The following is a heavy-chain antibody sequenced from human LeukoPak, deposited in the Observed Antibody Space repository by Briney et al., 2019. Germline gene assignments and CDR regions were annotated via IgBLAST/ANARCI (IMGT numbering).Heavy chain of an antibody. V-gene: IGHV4-59*01. D-gene: IGHD6-13*01. CDR3: ARSKSSSSWSFDY. CDR1: GGSISSYY. Sequence: SETLSLTCTVSGGSISSYYWSWIRQPPGKGLEWIGYIYYSGSTNYNPSLTSRVTISVDTSKNQFSLKLSSVTAADTAVYYCARSKSSSSWSFDYWGQGTLVTVSS. J-gene: IGHJ4*02. CDR2: IYYSGST.